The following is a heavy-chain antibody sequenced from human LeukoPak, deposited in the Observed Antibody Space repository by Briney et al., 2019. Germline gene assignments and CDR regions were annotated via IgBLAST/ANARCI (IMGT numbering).Heavy chain of an antibody. J-gene: IGHJ4*02. Sequence: GGSLRPSCAASGFTFSSYAMHWVRQAPGKGLEYVSAISSSGGSTYYANSVKGRFTISRDNSKNTLYLQMGSLRAEDMAVYYCALGGGIWFGELLQYYFDYWGQGTLVTVSS. CDR1: GFTFSSYA. CDR3: ALGGGIWFGELLQYYFDY. D-gene: IGHD3-10*01. CDR2: ISSSGGST. V-gene: IGHV3-64*01.